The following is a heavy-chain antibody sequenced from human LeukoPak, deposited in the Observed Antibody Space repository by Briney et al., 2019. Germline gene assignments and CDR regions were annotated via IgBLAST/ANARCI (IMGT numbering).Heavy chain of an antibody. V-gene: IGHV1-46*01. Sequence: ASVKVSCKASGYTFTSYYMHWVRQAPGQGLEWMGIINPSGGNTNYAQKFQGRVTMTRDMSTSTVYMELSSLRSEDTAMYYCARALPHRRLMDTTMEQHWFDPWGQGTLVTVSS. CDR1: GYTFTSYY. J-gene: IGHJ5*02. CDR2: INPSGGNT. D-gene: IGHD5-18*01. CDR3: ARALPHRRLMDTTMEQHWFDP.